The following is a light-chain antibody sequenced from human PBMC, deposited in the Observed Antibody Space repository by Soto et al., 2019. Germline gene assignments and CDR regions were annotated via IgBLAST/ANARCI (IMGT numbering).Light chain of an antibody. J-gene: IGKJ5*01. V-gene: IGKV1-33*01. CDR2: DAS. Sequence: DIKMTQSPSSLSASVGGRVTITCQASQDINNYLNWYQQKPGKAPKLLIYDASGLDSGVPSRFSGSGSGTYFTLTISSLQPEDIATYYCQQFDDLTFIFGQGTRLEIK. CDR1: QDINNY. CDR3: QQFDDLTFI.